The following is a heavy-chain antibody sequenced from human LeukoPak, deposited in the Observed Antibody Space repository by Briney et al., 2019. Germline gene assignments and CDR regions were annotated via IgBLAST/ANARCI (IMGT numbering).Heavy chain of an antibody. CDR1: GGSISSGDYY. V-gene: IGHV4-30-4*01. J-gene: IGHJ4*02. Sequence: PSETLSLTCTVSGGSISSGDYYWSWIRQPPGKGLEWIGYIYYSGSTYYNPSLKSRVTISVDTSKNQFSLKLSSVTAADTAVYYCARDRRIGEHDYWGQGTLVTVSS. CDR3: ARDRRIGEHDY. CDR2: IYYSGST. D-gene: IGHD1/OR15-1a*01.